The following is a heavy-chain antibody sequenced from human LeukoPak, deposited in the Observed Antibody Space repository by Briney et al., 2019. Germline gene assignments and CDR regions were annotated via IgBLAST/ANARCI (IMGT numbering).Heavy chain of an antibody. Sequence: SETLSLTCTVSGGSITSGNYYWSWIRQPPGKGLEWIGYIFYTGSTNYSPSLKSRVSISVDTFKNQFSLKLSSVTAADTAVYYCTRKYPDHWFDPWGQGTLVTVSS. CDR2: IFYTGST. CDR3: TRKYPDHWFDP. J-gene: IGHJ5*02. CDR1: GGSITSGNYY. D-gene: IGHD6-6*01. V-gene: IGHV4-30-4*01.